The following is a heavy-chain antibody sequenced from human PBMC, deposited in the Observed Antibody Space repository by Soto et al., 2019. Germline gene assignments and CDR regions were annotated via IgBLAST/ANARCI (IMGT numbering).Heavy chain of an antibody. Sequence: GESLKISCAASGFTFSSYSMHWVRQAPGKGLEWVSSISSSSSYIYYADSVKGRFTMTRDTSTSTVYMELSSLRSEDTAVYYCARELGGFDPWGQGTLVTVSS. V-gene: IGHV3-21*04. CDR3: ARELGGFDP. CDR1: GFTFSSYS. J-gene: IGHJ5*02. CDR2: ISSSSSYI.